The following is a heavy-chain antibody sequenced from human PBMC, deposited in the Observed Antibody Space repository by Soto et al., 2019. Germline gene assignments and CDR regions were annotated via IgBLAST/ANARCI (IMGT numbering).Heavy chain of an antibody. J-gene: IGHJ4*02. D-gene: IGHD1-26*01. CDR1: GGSISSGDNY. CDR2: IYYRGST. V-gene: IGHV4-30-4*01. Sequence: SETLSLTCTVSGGSISSGDNYWSWIRQPPGKGLEWIGYIYYRGSTYYNPSLKSRVTISVDTSMNQFSLTLSSVTVADTAVYYCARDPARGGGSYLGYFDYWGQGTPVTVSS. CDR3: ARDPARGGGSYLGYFDY.